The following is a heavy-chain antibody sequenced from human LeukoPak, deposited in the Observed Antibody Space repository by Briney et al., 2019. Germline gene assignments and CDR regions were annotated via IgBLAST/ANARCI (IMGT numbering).Heavy chain of an antibody. V-gene: IGHV3-21*01. D-gene: IGHD4-17*01. CDR3: ARSTVTTPLDDY. CDR1: GFTFSSYS. J-gene: IGHJ4*02. Sequence: GGSLRLSCAASGFTFSSYSMNWVREAPGKGLEWGSSISSSSSYIYYAESVKGRFTISRDNAKNSLYLQMNSLRAEDTAVYYCARSTVTTPLDDYWGQGTLVTVSS. CDR2: ISSSSSYI.